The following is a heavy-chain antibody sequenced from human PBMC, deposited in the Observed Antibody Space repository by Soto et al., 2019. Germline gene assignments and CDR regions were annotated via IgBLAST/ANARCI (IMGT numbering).Heavy chain of an antibody. J-gene: IGHJ4*02. D-gene: IGHD4-4*01. V-gene: IGHV3-23*01. CDR2: ISGSGGST. CDR3: ENPTQGHYYFAY. Sequence: GSLRLSCAVSGVTFSSYAMSWVRQAPGKGLEWVSAISGSGGSTYYADSVKGRFTISTDNSKNTLYLQMNSLRAEDTAVYYCENPTQGHYYFAYWGQGTLVNVSS. CDR1: GVTFSSYA.